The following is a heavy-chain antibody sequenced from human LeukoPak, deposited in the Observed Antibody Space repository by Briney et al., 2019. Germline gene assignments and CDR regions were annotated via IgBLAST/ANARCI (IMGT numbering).Heavy chain of an antibody. CDR1: GFSVSTYY. Sequence: KPSESLSLTCTVSGFSVSTYYWSWVRQPAGKGLEWIAGIYVSGRTNYNPSLESRVTVSLDTSKNQFSLKLHSVTAADTAVYYCAKGPYTNFFDSWGHGTLVTVSS. V-gene: IGHV4-4*07. J-gene: IGHJ4*01. CDR3: AKGPYTNFFDS. D-gene: IGHD4-11*01. CDR2: IYVSGRT.